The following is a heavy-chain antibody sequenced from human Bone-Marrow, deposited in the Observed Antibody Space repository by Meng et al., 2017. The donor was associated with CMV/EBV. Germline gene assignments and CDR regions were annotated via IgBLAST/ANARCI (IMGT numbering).Heavy chain of an antibody. Sequence: ASVKVSCKASGYTFTSYYMHWVRQAPGQGLEWMGIINPSGGSTSYAQKFQGRVTMTRDTSISTAYMELSRLRSDDTAVYYCARIANGGWFDPWGQGTLVTVSS. CDR1: GYTFTSYY. D-gene: IGHD6-13*01. CDR3: ARIANGGWFDP. CDR2: INPSGGST. V-gene: IGHV1-46*01. J-gene: IGHJ5*02.